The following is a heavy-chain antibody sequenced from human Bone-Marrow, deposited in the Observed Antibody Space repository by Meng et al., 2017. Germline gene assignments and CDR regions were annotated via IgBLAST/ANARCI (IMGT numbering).Heavy chain of an antibody. V-gene: IGHV3-21*01. J-gene: IGHJ4*02. Sequence: GESLKISCAASGFTFSTHWMIWVRQAPGKGLEWVSSISSSSSYIYYADSVKGRFTISRDNAKNSLYLQMNSLRAEDTAVYYCARDRQTLGYCSGGSCYPDSFDYWGQGTLVTVSS. CDR2: ISSSSSYI. CDR1: GFTFSTHW. CDR3: ARDRQTLGYCSGGSCYPDSFDY. D-gene: IGHD2-15*01.